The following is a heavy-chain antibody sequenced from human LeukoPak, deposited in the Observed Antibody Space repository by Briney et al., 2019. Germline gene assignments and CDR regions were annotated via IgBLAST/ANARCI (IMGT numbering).Heavy chain of an antibody. V-gene: IGHV1-8*01. CDR1: GYTFTSYD. D-gene: IGHD5-12*01. J-gene: IGHJ4*02. Sequence: GASVKVSCKASGYTFTSYDINWVRQATGQGLEWMGWMNPNSGNTGYAQKFQGRVTMTRNTSISTAYMELSSLRSEDTAVYYCARVLRRWLRQTYYFDYWGQGTLVTVSS. CDR2: MNPNSGNT. CDR3: ARVLRRWLRQTYYFDY.